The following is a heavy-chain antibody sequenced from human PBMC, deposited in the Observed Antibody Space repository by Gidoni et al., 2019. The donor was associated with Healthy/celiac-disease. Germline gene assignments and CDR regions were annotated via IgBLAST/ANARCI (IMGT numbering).Heavy chain of an antibody. J-gene: IGHJ4*02. V-gene: IGHV3-48*02. D-gene: IGHD3-16*01. CDR2: ISSSSSTI. CDR3: ARQYDYVWGSTSLDY. CDR1: GFTFSSYS. Sequence: EVQLVESGGGLVQPGGSLRLSCAASGFTFSSYSMNWVRQAPGKGLEWVSYISSSSSTIYYADSVKGRFTISRDNAKNSLYLQMNSLRDEDTAVYYCARQYDYVWGSTSLDYWGQGTLVTVSS.